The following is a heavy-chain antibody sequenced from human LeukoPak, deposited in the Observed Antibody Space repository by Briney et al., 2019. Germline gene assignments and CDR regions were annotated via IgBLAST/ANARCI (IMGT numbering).Heavy chain of an antibody. CDR3: ARTPQKYCGSTSCFNWFDS. J-gene: IGHJ5*01. Sequence: GGSLRLSCTASGFTFVNYAMSWVRQAPGKGLEWVSAISGGGGTTYYADSVKGRFTISRDSSKNTLYLQMNSLRTEDTALYYCARTPQKYCGSTSCFNWFDSWGQGTLVTVSS. D-gene: IGHD2-2*01. V-gene: IGHV3-23*01. CDR2: ISGGGGTT. CDR1: GFTFVNYA.